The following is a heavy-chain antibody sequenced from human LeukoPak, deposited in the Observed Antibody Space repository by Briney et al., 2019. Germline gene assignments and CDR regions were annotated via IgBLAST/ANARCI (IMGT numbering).Heavy chain of an antibody. CDR2: ISSSSSYI. D-gene: IGHD3-22*01. Sequence: GGSLRLSCAASGFTFSSHWMNWVRQAPGKGLEWVSSISSSSSYIYYADSVKGRFTISRDNAKNSLYLQMNSLRAEDTAVYYCARARYYYDSSGYGHYAFDIWGQGTMVTVSS. CDR1: GFTFSSHW. CDR3: ARARYYYDSSGYGHYAFDI. J-gene: IGHJ3*02. V-gene: IGHV3-21*01.